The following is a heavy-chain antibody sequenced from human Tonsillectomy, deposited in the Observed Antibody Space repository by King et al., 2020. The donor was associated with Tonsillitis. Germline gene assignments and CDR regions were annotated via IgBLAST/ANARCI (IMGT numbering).Heavy chain of an antibody. CDR2: ISPRTGGT. CDR1: GYTFTGYH. Sequence: LQLVQSGAEVKNPGASVKVSCKASGYTFTGYHMHWVRQAPGQGLEWMGWISPRTGGTYYVQRFEGRVAMTRETSIRTVYMELNGLTSDDTAVYFCARDIGDLRNYWYFDLWGPGTLVTVSS. D-gene: IGHD3-10*01. J-gene: IGHJ2*01. CDR3: ARDIGDLRNYWYFDL. V-gene: IGHV1-2*02.